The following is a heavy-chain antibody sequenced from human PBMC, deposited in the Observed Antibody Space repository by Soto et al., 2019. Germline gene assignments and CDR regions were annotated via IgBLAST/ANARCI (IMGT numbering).Heavy chain of an antibody. D-gene: IGHD3-22*01. CDR3: ARGYYYDSSGYPFDY. V-gene: IGHV3-48*02. J-gene: IGHJ4*02. CDR2: ISSGSLSM. CDR1: GFTFSSYS. Sequence: GGSLRLSCAASGFTFSSYSMNWVRQAPGKGLEWVSYISSGSLSMYYADSVKGRFTISRDNAKNSLYLQMNSLRDEDTAVYYCARGYYYDSSGYPFDYWGQGTLVTVSS.